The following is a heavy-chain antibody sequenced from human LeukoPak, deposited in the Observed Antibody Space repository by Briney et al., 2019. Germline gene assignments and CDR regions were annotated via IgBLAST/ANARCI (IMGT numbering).Heavy chain of an antibody. J-gene: IGHJ3*02. CDR2: INHSGST. D-gene: IGHD2-15*01. CDR3: ARGRRGGGWYWNAFDI. V-gene: IGHV4-34*01. CDR1: GGSFSGYY. Sequence: SETLSLTCAVYGGSFSGYYWSWIRQPPGKGLEWIGEINHSGSTNYNPSLKSRVTISVDTSKNQFSLKLSSVTAADTAVYYCARGRRGGGWYWNAFDIWGQGTMVTVSP.